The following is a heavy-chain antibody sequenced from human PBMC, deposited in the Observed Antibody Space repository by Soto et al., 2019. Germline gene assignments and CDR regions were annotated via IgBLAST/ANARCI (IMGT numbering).Heavy chain of an antibody. CDR2: ISYDGSNK. CDR1: GFTFSSYA. D-gene: IGHD4-17*01. V-gene: IGHV3-30-3*01. Sequence: QVQLVESGGGVVQPGRSLRLSCAASGFTFSSYAMHWVRQAPGKGLEWVAVISYDGSNKYYADSVKGRFTISRDNSKNTLYLQMNSLRAEDTAVYYCARERDTVTEFDYWGQGALVTVSS. J-gene: IGHJ4*02. CDR3: ARERDTVTEFDY.